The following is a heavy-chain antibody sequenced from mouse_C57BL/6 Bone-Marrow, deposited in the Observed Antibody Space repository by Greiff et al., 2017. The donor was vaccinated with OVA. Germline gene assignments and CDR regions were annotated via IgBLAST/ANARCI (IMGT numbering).Heavy chain of an antibody. D-gene: IGHD1-1*01. Sequence: VQLQQSVAELVRPGASVKLSCTASGFNIKNTYMHWVKQRPEQGLEWIGRIDPANGNTKYAPKFQGKATITADTSSNTAYLQLSSLTSEDTAIYYCASRSITTVVATDWYFDVWGTGTTVTVSS. CDR3: ASRSITTVVATDWYFDV. CDR2: IDPANGNT. CDR1: GFNIKNTY. V-gene: IGHV14-3*01. J-gene: IGHJ1*03.